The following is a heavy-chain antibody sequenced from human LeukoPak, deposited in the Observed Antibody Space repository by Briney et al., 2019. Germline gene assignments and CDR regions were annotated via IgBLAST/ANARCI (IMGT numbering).Heavy chain of an antibody. CDR3: ARGSGFHRYSYGSVYFDY. J-gene: IGHJ4*02. CDR1: GGSFSGYY. V-gene: IGHV4-34*01. D-gene: IGHD5-18*01. Sequence: SETLSLTCAVYGGSFSGYYWSWIRQPPGKGLEWIGEINHSGSTNYNPSLKSRVTISVDTSKNQFSLKLSSVTAADTAVYYCARGSGFHRYSYGSVYFDYWGQGTLVTVSS. CDR2: INHSGST.